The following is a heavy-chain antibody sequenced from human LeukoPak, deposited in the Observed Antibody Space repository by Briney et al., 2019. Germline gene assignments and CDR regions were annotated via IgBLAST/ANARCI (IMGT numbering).Heavy chain of an antibody. V-gene: IGHV3-30-3*01. Sequence: GRSLRLTCAASGFTFSSYAMHWVRQAPGKGLEWVAVISYDGSNKYYADSVKGRFTISRDNSKNTLYLQMNSLRDDDTAVYYCARDLDLGYCSSTSCYIRGYYYYGMDVWGQGTTVTVSS. CDR1: GFTFSSYA. CDR2: ISYDGSNK. D-gene: IGHD2-2*02. CDR3: ARDLDLGYCSSTSCYIRGYYYYGMDV. J-gene: IGHJ6*02.